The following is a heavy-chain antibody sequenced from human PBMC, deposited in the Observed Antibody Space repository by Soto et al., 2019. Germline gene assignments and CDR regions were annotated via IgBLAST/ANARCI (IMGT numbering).Heavy chain of an antibody. CDR1: GESFTNNG. D-gene: IGHD6-13*01. Sequence: KLSCEACGESFTNNGISWARQANGQGLEWMGWISAYNGNTNYVKKFQGRVTMTTDTSTSTASMELRSLRSDDTAVYYCARVSYSGNWFVHSVAGPNWFDPWGQGTLVTVSS. CDR3: ARVSYSGNWFVHSVAGPNWFDP. V-gene: IGHV1-18*01. CDR2: ISAYNGNT. J-gene: IGHJ5*02.